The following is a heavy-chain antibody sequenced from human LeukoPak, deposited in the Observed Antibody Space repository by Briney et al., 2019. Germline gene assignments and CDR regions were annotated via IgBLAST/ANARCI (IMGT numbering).Heavy chain of an antibody. V-gene: IGHV3-23*01. J-gene: IGHJ5*02. D-gene: IGHD3-10*01. CDR1: GFTFSSYA. CDR2: ISGSGGST. Sequence: GGSLRLSCAASGFTFSSYAMSWVRQAPGKGLEWVSAISGSGGSTYYTDSVKGRFTISRDNSKNTLYLQMNSLRAEDTAVYYCAKVYKDHYGSGSWAINWFDPWGQGTLVTVSS. CDR3: AKVYKDHYGSGSWAINWFDP.